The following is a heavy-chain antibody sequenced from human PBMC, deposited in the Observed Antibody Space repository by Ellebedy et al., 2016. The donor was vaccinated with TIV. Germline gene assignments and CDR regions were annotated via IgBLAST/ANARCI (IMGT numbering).Heavy chain of an antibody. Sequence: GGSLRLXXAASGFTFSSYAMHWVRQAPGKGLEWVAVISYDGSNKYYADSVKGRFTISRDNSKNTLYLQMNSLRAEDTAVYYCARPSTTRAMVVVCDYWGQGTLVTVSS. CDR3: ARPSTTRAMVVVCDY. CDR1: GFTFSSYA. J-gene: IGHJ4*02. D-gene: IGHD3-22*01. CDR2: ISYDGSNK. V-gene: IGHV3-30*04.